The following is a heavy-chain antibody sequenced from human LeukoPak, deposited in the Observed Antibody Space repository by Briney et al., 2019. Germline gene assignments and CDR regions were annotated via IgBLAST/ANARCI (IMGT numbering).Heavy chain of an antibody. V-gene: IGHV3-53*01. D-gene: IGHD3-10*01. CDR3: ARSYSSGTLAGLNV. CDR1: GFTVSSNY. J-gene: IGHJ6*04. Sequence: GGSLRLSCAASGFTVSSNYMSWVRQAPGKGLEWVSVIYSGDNTYYADSVKGRFTISRNKSKNTVYLQMNSLRAEDTAVYYCARSYSSGTLAGLNVWGTGTTVTVSS. CDR2: IYSGDNT.